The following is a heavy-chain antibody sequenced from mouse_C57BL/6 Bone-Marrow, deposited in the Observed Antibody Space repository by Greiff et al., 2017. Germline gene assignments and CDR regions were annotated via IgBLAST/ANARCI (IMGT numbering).Heavy chain of an antibody. CDR2: ISSGGSYT. D-gene: IGHD1-1*01. Sequence: EVKLEESGGDLVKPGGSLKLSCAASGFTFSSYGMSWVRQTPDKRLEWVATISSGGSYTYYPDSVKGRITISRDNAKNTLYLQMSSLKSEDTAMYYCARTPTTVGYAMDYWGQGNSVTVSA. CDR3: ARTPTTVGYAMDY. CDR1: GFTFSSYG. J-gene: IGHJ4*01. V-gene: IGHV5-6*02.